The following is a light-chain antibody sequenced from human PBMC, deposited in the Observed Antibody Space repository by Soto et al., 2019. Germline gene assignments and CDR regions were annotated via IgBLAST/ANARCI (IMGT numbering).Light chain of an antibody. CDR3: SSYAIRRDVV. CDR1: SSDVGGYDY. V-gene: IGLV2-14*01. CDR2: DVI. J-gene: IGLJ2*01. Sequence: QSVLTQPASVSGSPGQAITISCTGTSSDVGGYDYVSWYQQHPGKAPKLMIYDVINRPSGVSLRFSGYKSGNTASLTISGRQAEDEADYYCSSYAIRRDVVFGGGTKLTVL.